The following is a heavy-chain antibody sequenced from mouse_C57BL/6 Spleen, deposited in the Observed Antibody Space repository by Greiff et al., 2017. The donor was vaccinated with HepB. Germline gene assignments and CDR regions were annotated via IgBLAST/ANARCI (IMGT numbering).Heavy chain of an antibody. D-gene: IGHD2-2*01. CDR3: ARDYGYDENYFDY. Sequence: VQLQQSGPELVKPGASVKISCKASGYSFTGYYMNWVKQSPEKSLEWIGEINPSTGGTTYNQKFKAKATLTVDKSSSTAYMQLKSLTSEDSAVYYCARDYGYDENYFDYWGQGTTLTVSS. V-gene: IGHV1-42*01. CDR2: INPSTGGT. J-gene: IGHJ2*01. CDR1: GYSFTGYY.